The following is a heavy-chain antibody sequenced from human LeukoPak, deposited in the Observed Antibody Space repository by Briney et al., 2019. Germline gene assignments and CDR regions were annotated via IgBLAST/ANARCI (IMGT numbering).Heavy chain of an antibody. CDR3: AKYYIGSYDY. V-gene: IGHV3-23*01. J-gene: IGHJ4*02. Sequence: PGGSLRLSCAASGFTFTTNGMSWVRQAPRKGLEWVSAISGSGGSTIYADSVKGRFTISRDNSKNTLYLQMNSLRAEDTAVYYCAKYYIGSYDYWGQGTLVTVSS. D-gene: IGHD1-26*01. CDR2: ISGSGGST. CDR1: GFTFTTNG.